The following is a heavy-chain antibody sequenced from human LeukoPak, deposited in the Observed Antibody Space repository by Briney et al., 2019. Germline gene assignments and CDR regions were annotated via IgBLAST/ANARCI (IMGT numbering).Heavy chain of an antibody. D-gene: IGHD3-22*01. Sequence: GGSLRLSCAASGFTFSNYEMNWVRQTPGKGLEWVSVIYSGGSTNYPDSVKGRFTISRDNSKNTLYLQMNSLRAEDTAVYYCARDPDSSAYDAFDIWGQGTMVTVSS. J-gene: IGHJ3*02. CDR1: GFTFSNYE. V-gene: IGHV3-53*01. CDR2: IYSGGST. CDR3: ARDPDSSAYDAFDI.